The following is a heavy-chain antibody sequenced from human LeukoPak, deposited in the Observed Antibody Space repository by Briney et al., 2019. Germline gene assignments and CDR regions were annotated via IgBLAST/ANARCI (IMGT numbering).Heavy chain of an antibody. CDR2: ISSSGSTI. CDR1: GFTFSSYE. Sequence: HPGGSLRLSCAASGFTFSSYEMNWVRQAPGKGLEWVSYISSSGSTIYYADSVKGRFTISRDNAKNSLYLQMNSLRAEDTAVYYCARGNLIIADPYYYGSGSYYSEFDYWGQGTLVTVSS. CDR3: ARGNLIIADPYYYGSGSYYSEFDY. D-gene: IGHD3-10*01. V-gene: IGHV3-48*03. J-gene: IGHJ4*02.